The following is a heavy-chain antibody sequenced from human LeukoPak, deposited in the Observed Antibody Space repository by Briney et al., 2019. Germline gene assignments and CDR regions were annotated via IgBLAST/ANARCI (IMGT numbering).Heavy chain of an antibody. CDR1: GGSISSNNW. J-gene: IGHJ4*02. V-gene: IGHV4-4*02. Sequence: SETLSLTCAVSGGSISSNNWWSWVRQPPGKGLEGIGEIYHSGSTTYNPSLKSRVTISVDKSKNQFSLELSSVAAADTAVYFCARKDSNYGGFDYWGQGTLVTVSS. CDR3: ARKDSNYGGFDY. D-gene: IGHD4-11*01. CDR2: IYHSGST.